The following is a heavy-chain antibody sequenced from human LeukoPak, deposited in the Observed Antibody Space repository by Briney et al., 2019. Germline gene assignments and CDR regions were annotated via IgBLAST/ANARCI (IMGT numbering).Heavy chain of an antibody. D-gene: IGHD6-13*01. Sequence: ASVKVSCKASGGTFSSYAISWVRQAPGQGLEWMGGIIPIFGTANYAQKFQGRVTITADESTSTAYMELSSLRSEDTAVYYCARGGAGPRLDYYYGMDVWGQGTTVTVSS. V-gene: IGHV1-69*13. CDR2: IIPIFGTA. CDR3: ARGGAGPRLDYYYGMDV. CDR1: GGTFSSYA. J-gene: IGHJ6*02.